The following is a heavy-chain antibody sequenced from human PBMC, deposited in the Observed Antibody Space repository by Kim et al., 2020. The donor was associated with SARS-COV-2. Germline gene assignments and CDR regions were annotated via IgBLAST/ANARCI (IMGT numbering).Heavy chain of an antibody. CDR2: IYPGDPES. CDR1: GYTFSGYW. D-gene: IGHD5-18*01. Sequence: GESLKISCKGSGYTFSGYWIAWVRQMPGKGLEWMGIIYPGDPESRYSPSFQGQVTISADESISTAYLQWSSLRASDTAMYYCARHLVPAGSYGGLESGPFDYWGQGTLVTVSS. J-gene: IGHJ4*02. CDR3: ARHLVPAGSYGGLESGPFDY. V-gene: IGHV5-51*01.